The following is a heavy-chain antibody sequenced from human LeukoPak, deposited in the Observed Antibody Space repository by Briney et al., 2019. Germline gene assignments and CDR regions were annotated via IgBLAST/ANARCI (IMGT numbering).Heavy chain of an antibody. V-gene: IGHV1-3*01. CDR3: ARDVGYCSSTSCYGGSWLDP. CDR2: INAGNGNT. D-gene: IGHD2-2*01. J-gene: IGHJ5*02. CDR1: GYTFTSYA. Sequence: ASVKVSCKASGYTFTSYAMHWVRQAPGQRLEWMGWINAGNGNTKYSQKFQGRVTITRDTSASTAYMELSSLRSEDTAVYYCARDVGYCSSTSCYGGSWLDPWGQGTLVTVSS.